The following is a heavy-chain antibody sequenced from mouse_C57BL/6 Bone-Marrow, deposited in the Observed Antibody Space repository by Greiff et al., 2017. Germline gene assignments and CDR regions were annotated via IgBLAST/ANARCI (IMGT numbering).Heavy chain of an antibody. D-gene: IGHD2-1*01. Sequence: VQLQQSGAELVKPGASVKISCKASGYTFTDYWINWVKQRTGQGLEWIGDIYPDCGSTNYNEKFKGKATLTVDPSSSTAYMQLSSLTSEDSSVDYGARAYGRYGCYWDFWGRGTAVTVSA. J-gene: IGHJ1*03. CDR3: ARAYGRYGCYWDF. CDR1: GYTFTDYW. V-gene: IGHV1-55*01. CDR2: IYPDCGST.